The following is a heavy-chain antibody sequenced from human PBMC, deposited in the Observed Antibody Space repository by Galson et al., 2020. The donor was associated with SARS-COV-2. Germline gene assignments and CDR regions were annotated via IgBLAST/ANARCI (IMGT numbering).Heavy chain of an antibody. J-gene: IGHJ6*02. V-gene: IGHV3-30-3*01. CDR2: ISYDGINK. CDR1: GFTFSTYP. D-gene: IGHD7-27*01. CDR3: ARDSSGEGYYDGMDV. Sequence: LGESLKISCAASGFTFSTYPMHWVRQAPGKGLEWVAVISYDGINKQYADSVKGRFTISRDNSKNTVHLQMSSLRPEDTAVYYCARDSSGEGYYDGMDVWGQGTTVTVSS.